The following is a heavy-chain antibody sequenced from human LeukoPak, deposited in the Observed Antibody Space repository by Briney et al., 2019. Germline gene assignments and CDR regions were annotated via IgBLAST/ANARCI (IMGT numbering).Heavy chain of an antibody. J-gene: IGHJ6*02. V-gene: IGHV1-18*01. Sequence: ASVKVSCKASGYTFISYGISWVRHAPGQGLEWMGWISGYNGNTNYAQKFQGRVTMTTDTSTSTAYLELRKLRSDDTAIYYCAREFCSGGGCYYYGMDVWGQGTTVTVS. CDR1: GYTFISYG. CDR2: ISGYNGNT. D-gene: IGHD2-15*01. CDR3: AREFCSGGGCYYYGMDV.